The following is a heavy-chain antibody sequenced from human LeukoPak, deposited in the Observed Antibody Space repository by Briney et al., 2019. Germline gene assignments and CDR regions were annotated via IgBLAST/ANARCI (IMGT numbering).Heavy chain of an antibody. CDR3: ARMNYGSGSYDR. V-gene: IGHV4-31*03. D-gene: IGHD3-10*01. Sequence: SQTLSLTCTVSGGSISSGGYYWSWIRQHPGKGLEWIGYIYYSGSTYYNPSLKSRVTISVDTSKNQFSLKLSSVTAADTAVYYCARMNYGSGSYDRWGQGTLVTVSS. CDR2: IYYSGST. J-gene: IGHJ4*02. CDR1: GGSISSGGYY.